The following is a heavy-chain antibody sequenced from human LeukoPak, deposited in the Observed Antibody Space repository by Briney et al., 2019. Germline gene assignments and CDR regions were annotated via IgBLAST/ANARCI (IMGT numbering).Heavy chain of an antibody. CDR2: ISYDGSNK. J-gene: IGHJ4*02. CDR3: ARGSDIVVVPAATGGFDY. D-gene: IGHD2-2*01. Sequence: GPSLRLSCAASGFTFSSYAMHSVRQAPGKGLEWVAVISYDGSNKYHADSVKGRFTIYRDNSKNRVYLQMNSLRAEDTAVYYCARGSDIVVVPAATGGFDYWGQGTLVTVSS. CDR1: GFTFSSYA. V-gene: IGHV3-30*04.